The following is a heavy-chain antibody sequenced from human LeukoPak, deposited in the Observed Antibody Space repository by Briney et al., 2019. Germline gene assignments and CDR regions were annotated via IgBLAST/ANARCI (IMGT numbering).Heavy chain of an antibody. D-gene: IGHD6-13*01. J-gene: IGHJ4*02. CDR2: ISANNGNT. CDR1: GYTFTSYG. V-gene: IGHV1-8*02. CDR3: ARGPALVPFDY. Sequence: ASVKVSCKASGYTFTSYGIHWVRQAPGQGLEWMGWISANNGNTGYAQKFQGRVTMTRNTSISTAYMELSSLRSEDTAVYYCARGPALVPFDYWGQGTLVTVSS.